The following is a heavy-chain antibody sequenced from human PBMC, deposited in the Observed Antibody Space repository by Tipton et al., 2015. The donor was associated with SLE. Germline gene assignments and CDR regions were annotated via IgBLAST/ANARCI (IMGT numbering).Heavy chain of an antibody. D-gene: IGHD2-2*01. V-gene: IGHV4-59*11. Sequence: TLSLTCTVSGGSISSHYWSWIRQSPWKGLEWIGDFYYSGSTKYNPPLKSRVTISGDTSKNQFSLTLSSVTAADTAVYYCARDPDLDLCSGTTCPDTFDMWGQGTVVTVSS. CDR1: GGSISSHY. CDR3: ARDPDLDLCSGTTCPDTFDM. CDR2: FYYSGST. J-gene: IGHJ3*02.